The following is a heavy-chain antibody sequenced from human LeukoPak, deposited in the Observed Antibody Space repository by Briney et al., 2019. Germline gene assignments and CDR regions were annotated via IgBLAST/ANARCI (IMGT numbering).Heavy chain of an antibody. CDR1: GGTFSSYA. J-gene: IGHJ4*02. D-gene: IGHD6-19*01. CDR2: TIPIFGTA. Sequence: ASVKVSCKASGGTFSSYAISWARQAPGQGLEWMGRTIPIFGTANYAQKFQGRVTITTDESTSTAYMELSSLRAEDTAVYYCARDLVFSGWWGFDYWGQGTLVTVSS. CDR3: ARDLVFSGWWGFDY. V-gene: IGHV1-69*05.